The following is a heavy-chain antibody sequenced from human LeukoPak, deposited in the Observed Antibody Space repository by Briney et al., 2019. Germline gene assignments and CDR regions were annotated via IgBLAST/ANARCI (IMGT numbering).Heavy chain of an antibody. J-gene: IGHJ4*02. CDR3: AKPLREHYDFWSGYYDF. D-gene: IGHD3-3*01. CDR2: ISTYGVSA. Sequence: GGSLRLSCAASGFTFSSYAMSWVRQAPGKGLEWVSSISTYGVSADYADSVKGRFTISRDNSKITLYLEMNNLRADDTAVYYCAKPLREHYDFWSGYYDFWGQGTLVTVSS. V-gene: IGHV3-23*01. CDR1: GFTFSSYA.